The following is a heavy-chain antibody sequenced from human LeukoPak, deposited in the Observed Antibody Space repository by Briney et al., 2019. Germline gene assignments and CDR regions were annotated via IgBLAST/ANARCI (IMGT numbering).Heavy chain of an antibody. J-gene: IGHJ4*02. CDR3: AKDSNYDAGAFDY. CDR2: ISWNSGSI. V-gene: IGHV3-9*01. D-gene: IGHD3-22*01. CDR1: GFTFDGYA. Sequence: GRSLRPSCAASGFTFDGYAMHWVRQAPGKGLEWVSGISWNSGSIGYADSVKGRFTISRDNAKNSLYLQMNSLRAEDTALYYCAKDSNYDAGAFDYWGQGTLVTVSS.